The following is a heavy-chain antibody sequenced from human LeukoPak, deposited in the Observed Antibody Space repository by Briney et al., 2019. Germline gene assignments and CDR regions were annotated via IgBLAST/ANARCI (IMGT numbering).Heavy chain of an antibody. D-gene: IGHD1-26*01. V-gene: IGHV3-15*01. J-gene: IGHJ6*03. Sequence: GGSLRLSCAASGFTFSNAWMSWVRQAPGQGLEWVGRIKSKTDGGTTDYAAPVKGRFTISRDDSKNTLYLQMNSLKTEDTAVYYCTTGIWVGATGYYYMDVWGKGTTVTVSS. CDR2: IKSKTDGGTT. CDR3: TTGIWVGATGYYYMDV. CDR1: GFTFSNAW.